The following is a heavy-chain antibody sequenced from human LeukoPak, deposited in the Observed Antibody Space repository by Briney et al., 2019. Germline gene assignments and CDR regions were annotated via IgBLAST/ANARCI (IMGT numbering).Heavy chain of an antibody. V-gene: IGHV3-30-3*02. CDR3: AKSKYQLLKLFFDY. J-gene: IGHJ4*02. D-gene: IGHD2-2*01. CDR1: GFTFSSYA. CDR2: ISYDGSNK. Sequence: GGSLRLSCAASGFTFSSYAMHWVRQAPGKGLEWVAVISYDGSNKYYADSVKGRFTISRDNSKNTLYLQMNSLRAEDTAVYYCAKSKYQLLKLFFDYWGQGTLVTVSS.